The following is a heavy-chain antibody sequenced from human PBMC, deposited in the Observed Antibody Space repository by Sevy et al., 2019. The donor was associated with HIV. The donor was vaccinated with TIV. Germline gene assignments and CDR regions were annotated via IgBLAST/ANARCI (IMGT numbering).Heavy chain of an antibody. D-gene: IGHD2-8*01. CDR1: GFDFSIYS. CDR3: AREGCTKPHDY. Sequence: EGSLRLSCAASGFDFSIYSMSWVRQAPGKGLEWVSTLSFGCGKINYADSVKGRFTISRDNSKSSVYLQMNNMRVEDTAVYYCAREGCTKPHDYWGQGTLVTVSS. CDR2: LSFGCGKI. J-gene: IGHJ4*02. V-gene: IGHV3-23*01.